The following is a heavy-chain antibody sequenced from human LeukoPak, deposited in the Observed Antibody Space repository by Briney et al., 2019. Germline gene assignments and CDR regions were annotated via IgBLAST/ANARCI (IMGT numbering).Heavy chain of an antibody. J-gene: IGHJ5*02. D-gene: IGHD6-6*01. Sequence: SVKVSCKASGYTFTGYYMHWVRQAPGQGREWMGWINPNSGGTNYAQKFQGRVTMTRYTSISTAYMELSRLRSDDTAVYYCAREQLGGWFDPWGQGTLVTVSS. V-gene: IGHV1-2*02. CDR3: AREQLGGWFDP. CDR1: GYTFTGYY. CDR2: INPNSGGT.